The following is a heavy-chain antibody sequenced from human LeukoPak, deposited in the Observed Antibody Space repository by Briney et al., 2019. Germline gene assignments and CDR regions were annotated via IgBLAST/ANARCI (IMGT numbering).Heavy chain of an antibody. D-gene: IGHD2-2*03. J-gene: IGHJ6*03. CDR2: ISSSSSTI. V-gene: IGHV3-48*04. CDR1: GFTFSSYS. Sequence: GGSLRLSCAASGFTFSSYSMNWVRQAPGKGLEWVSYISSSSSTIYYADSVKGRFTISRDNAKNSLFLQMNSLRAEDTAVYYCARDGYCSSTSCYGFEYYYYYYMDVWGKGTTVTISS. CDR3: ARDGYCSSTSCYGFEYYYYYYMDV.